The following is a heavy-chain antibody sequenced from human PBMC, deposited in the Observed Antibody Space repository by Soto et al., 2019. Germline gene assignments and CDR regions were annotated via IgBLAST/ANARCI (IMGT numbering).Heavy chain of an antibody. CDR3: ASTRGY. CDR1: GFTFSGYW. CDR2: IMEDGSEK. D-gene: IGHD3-3*01. Sequence: EVQLVESGGGLVQPGGSLRLSCAASGFTFSGYWMKWVRQAPGKGLEWVATIMEDGSEKNYVDSVKGRFTISRDSAKNSVHLQMNSLKVEDPALYYCASTRGYWGQGTLVTVSS. V-gene: IGHV3-7*05. J-gene: IGHJ4*02.